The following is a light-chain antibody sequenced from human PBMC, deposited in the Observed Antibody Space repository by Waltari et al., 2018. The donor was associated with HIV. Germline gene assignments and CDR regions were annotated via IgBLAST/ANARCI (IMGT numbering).Light chain of an antibody. V-gene: IGKV1-39*01. CDR3: QQGYSTPRT. J-gene: IGKJ1*01. Sequence: DIQMTQSPSSLSASVGDRVTITCRASQSISSYLNWYQQKPGKAPKLLIYAASSLQSGVPSRFSGSGYGTDFTLTISSLQQEECATYYCQQGYSTPRTFGQGTKVEIK. CDR1: QSISSY. CDR2: AAS.